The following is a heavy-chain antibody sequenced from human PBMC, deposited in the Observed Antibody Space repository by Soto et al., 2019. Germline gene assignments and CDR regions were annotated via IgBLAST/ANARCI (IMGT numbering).Heavy chain of an antibody. J-gene: IGHJ4*02. Sequence: PGGSLRLSCAACGFPFNSYALSWVRQPPGKGLEWVSGISNSGDGTYYADSVKGRFTISRDNSKNTLFLQMNSLRAEDTAVYYCEIEEAVFAMLFPKYWGQGNXV. D-gene: IGHD2-21*01. CDR1: GFPFNSYA. CDR2: ISNSGDGT. V-gene: IGHV3-23*01. CDR3: EIEEAVFAMLFPKY.